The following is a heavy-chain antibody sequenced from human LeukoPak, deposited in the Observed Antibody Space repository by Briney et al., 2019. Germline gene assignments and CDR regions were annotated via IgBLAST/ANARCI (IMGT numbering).Heavy chain of an antibody. CDR1: GYTFTSYD. Sequence: ASVKVSCTASGYTFTSYDINWVRQATGQGLEWMGLMNPNSGNTGYAQKLQGRVTMTRNTSTSTAYMELSSLKSEDTAVYYCARVMGTWISHWGQGTLVTVSS. CDR2: MNPNSGNT. CDR3: ARVMGTWISH. D-gene: IGHD2-8*01. V-gene: IGHV1-8*01. J-gene: IGHJ4*02.